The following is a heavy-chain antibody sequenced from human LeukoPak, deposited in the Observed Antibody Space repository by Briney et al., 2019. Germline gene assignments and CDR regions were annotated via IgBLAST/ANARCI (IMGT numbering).Heavy chain of an antibody. Sequence: GGSLRLSCAASGFTFSSYDMHWVRQATGKGLEWVSAIGTAGDTYYPGSVKGRFTISRENAKNSLYLRVNSLRAGDTAVYYCARGQRGSYDYWGQGTLVTVSS. D-gene: IGHD1-26*01. CDR3: ARGQRGSYDY. J-gene: IGHJ4*02. CDR1: GFTFSSYD. CDR2: IGTAGDT. V-gene: IGHV3-13*01.